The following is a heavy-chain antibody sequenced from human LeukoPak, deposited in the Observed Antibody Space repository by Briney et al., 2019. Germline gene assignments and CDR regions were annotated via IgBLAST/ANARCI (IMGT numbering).Heavy chain of an antibody. Sequence: GGSLRLSCAASGFTFSSYAMHWVRQAPGKGLEYVSAISSNGGSTCYANSVKGRFTISRDNSKNTLYLQMGSLRAEDMAVYYCARCEVGARDYFDYWGQGTLVTVSS. CDR2: ISSNGGST. CDR3: ARCEVGARDYFDY. V-gene: IGHV3-64*01. CDR1: GFTFSSYA. D-gene: IGHD1-26*01. J-gene: IGHJ4*02.